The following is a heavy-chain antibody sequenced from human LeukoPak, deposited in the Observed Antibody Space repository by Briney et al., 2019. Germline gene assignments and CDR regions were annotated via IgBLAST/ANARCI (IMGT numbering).Heavy chain of an antibody. D-gene: IGHD2-15*01. CDR1: GYSFTKSW. Sequence: GESLKTSCKGFGYSFTKSWIGWVRQMPGKGLEWMGIIYPGDSDTRYSPSFQGQVTISADESISTAYLQWSSLKASDTAMYYCARPADRVSRYYFDCWGQGTLDTVSS. J-gene: IGHJ4*02. CDR2: IYPGDSDT. V-gene: IGHV5-51*01. CDR3: ARPADRVSRYYFDC.